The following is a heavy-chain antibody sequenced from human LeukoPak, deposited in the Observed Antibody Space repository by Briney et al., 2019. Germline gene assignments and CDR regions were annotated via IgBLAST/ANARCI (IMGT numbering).Heavy chain of an antibody. CDR1: GFTFSDHY. D-gene: IGHD3-10*02. CDR2: ISQTGTDI. Sequence: PGGSLRLSCAASGFTFSDHYMTWIRQAPGKGLEWVSYISQTGTDINYADSVKGRFTISRDNAKNSLYLQMNSLRAEDTAVYYCAELGITMIGGVWGKGTTVTISS. CDR3: AELGITMIGGV. V-gene: IGHV3-11*06. J-gene: IGHJ6*04.